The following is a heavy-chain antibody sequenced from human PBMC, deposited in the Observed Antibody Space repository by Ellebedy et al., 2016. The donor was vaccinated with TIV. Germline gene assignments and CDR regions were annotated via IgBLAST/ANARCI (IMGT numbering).Heavy chain of an antibody. Sequence: GESLKISCAASGFTFSSYELNWVRQAPGKGLEWISYISSRGNTVYYAHSVEGRFTISRDSAKNSLYLEMNNLRVEDTAVYYCARGLMVRGAYHYSSYGMDVWGQGTTVTVSS. CDR3: ARGLMVRGAYHYSSYGMDV. D-gene: IGHD3-10*01. CDR2: ISSRGNTV. V-gene: IGHV3-48*03. J-gene: IGHJ6*02. CDR1: GFTFSSYE.